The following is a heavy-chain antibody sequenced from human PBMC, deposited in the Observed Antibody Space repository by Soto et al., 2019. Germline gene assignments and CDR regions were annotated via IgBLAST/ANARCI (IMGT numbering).Heavy chain of an antibody. CDR2: INAGNGNT. J-gene: IGHJ5*02. D-gene: IGHD2-2*02. CDR3: ARDREYCSSTSCYKWFDP. V-gene: IGHV1-3*01. Sequence: ASVKVSCKASGYTFTSYGISWVRQAPGQRLEWMGWINAGNGNTKYSQKFQGRVTITRDTSASTAYMELSSLRSEDTAVYYCARDREYCSSTSCYKWFDPWGQGTLVTVSS. CDR1: GYTFTSYG.